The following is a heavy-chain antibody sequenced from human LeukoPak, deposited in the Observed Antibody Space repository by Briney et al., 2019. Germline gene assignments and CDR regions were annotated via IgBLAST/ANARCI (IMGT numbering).Heavy chain of an antibody. J-gene: IGHJ4*02. CDR2: VYYNGSS. CDR1: GGSIGFYY. Sequence: SETLSLTCTVSGGSIGFYYWNWIRQPPGKGLEWIGCVYYNGSSNYNPSLKSRVTISVDTSKIQFSLKLSSVTAADTAVYYCARSVKRGLFDYWGQGSLVTVSS. CDR3: ARSVKRGLFDY. D-gene: IGHD3-10*01. V-gene: IGHV4-59*01.